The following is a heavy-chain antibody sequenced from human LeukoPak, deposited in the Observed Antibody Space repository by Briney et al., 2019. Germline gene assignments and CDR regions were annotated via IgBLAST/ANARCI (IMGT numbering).Heavy chain of an antibody. D-gene: IGHD4/OR15-4a*01. CDR2: VNLNSGNT. CDR1: GHTFTSYD. CDR3: ARVLRGDYGDC. J-gene: IGHJ4*02. V-gene: IGHV1-8*01. Sequence: ASVKVSCKASGHTFTSYDINWVRQATGQGLEWMGWVNLNSGNTGYAQKFQGRVTMTRDTSMSTAYMELSSLRSEDTAIYYCARVLRGDYGDCWGQGTLVTVSS.